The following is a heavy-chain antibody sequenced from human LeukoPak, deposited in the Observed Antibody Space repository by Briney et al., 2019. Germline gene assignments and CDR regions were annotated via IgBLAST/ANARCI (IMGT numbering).Heavy chain of an antibody. CDR1: GITFSSHA. CDR3: AKGGAATMRDGYNYYYYYMEV. Sequence: GGSLRLSCAASGITFSSHAMSWIRQAPGKGLEWVSLISGSGGHTYYGDSVKGRFTISRDNSTNRLYLQMNSLRPEDTAVYYCAKGGAATMRDGYNYYYYYMEVWGQGTTVTVSS. V-gene: IGHV3-23*01. CDR2: ISGSGGHT. D-gene: IGHD5-24*01. J-gene: IGHJ6*03.